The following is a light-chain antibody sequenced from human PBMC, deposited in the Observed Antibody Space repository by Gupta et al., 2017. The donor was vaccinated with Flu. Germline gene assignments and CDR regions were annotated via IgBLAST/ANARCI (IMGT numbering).Light chain of an antibody. J-gene: IGLJ3*02. CDR2: LNSDGSH. CDR1: SGHSSYA. Sequence: VKLTCTLSSGHSSYAIAWHQQQPEKGPRYLMKLNSDGSHSKGDGIPDRFSGSSSGAERYLTISSLQSEDEADYYCQTWGTGIKVFGGGTKLTVL. CDR3: QTWGTGIKV. V-gene: IGLV4-69*01.